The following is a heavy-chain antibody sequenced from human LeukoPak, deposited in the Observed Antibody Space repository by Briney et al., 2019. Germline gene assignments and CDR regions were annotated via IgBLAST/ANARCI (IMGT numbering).Heavy chain of an antibody. J-gene: IGHJ4*02. Sequence: ASVKVSCKASGYTFTSYYMHWVRQAPGQGLEWMGIINPSGGSTSYAQKFQGRVTMTRDMSTGTVYMELSSLRSEDTAVYYCARRVAYCGGDCYSYFDYWGQGTLVTVSS. CDR3: ARRVAYCGGDCYSYFDY. CDR1: GYTFTSYY. D-gene: IGHD2-21*02. V-gene: IGHV1-46*01. CDR2: INPSGGST.